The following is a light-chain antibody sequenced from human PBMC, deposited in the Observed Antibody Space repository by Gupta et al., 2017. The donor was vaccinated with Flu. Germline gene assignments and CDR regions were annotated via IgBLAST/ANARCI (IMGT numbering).Light chain of an antibody. J-gene: IGLJ1*01. CDR2: EVS. Sequence: SITISCTGTRSDIGDYKYVSWYQQYPGKAPKLIIYEVSERPSRVSNRFSGSKSGNTASLTISGLQAEDEADYYCSSYTSSSTLVFGTGTTVTVL. V-gene: IGLV2-14*01. CDR1: RSDIGDYKY. CDR3: SSYTSSSTLV.